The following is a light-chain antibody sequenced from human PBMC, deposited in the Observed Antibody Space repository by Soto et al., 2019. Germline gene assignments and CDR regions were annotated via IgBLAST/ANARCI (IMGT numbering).Light chain of an antibody. CDR2: EVS. Sequence: QTLLAQHPSVSGSPGQSNTISCTGTISDVGGYNYVSWYQQHPGKAPKLMIYEVSNRPSGVSNRFSGYKSGNTASLTISGLQAEDEADYYCSSYTSSSTLVFGTGTKVTV. CDR1: ISDVGGYNY. J-gene: IGLJ1*01. CDR3: SSYTSSSTLV. V-gene: IGLV2-14*01.